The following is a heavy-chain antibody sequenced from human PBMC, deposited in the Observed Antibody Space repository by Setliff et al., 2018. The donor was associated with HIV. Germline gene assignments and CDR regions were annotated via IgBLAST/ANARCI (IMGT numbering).Heavy chain of an antibody. CDR2: IYFSGTT. CDR1: GGSISSGSYY. CDR3: VRAHGGLGGGAWFDP. J-gene: IGHJ5*02. D-gene: IGHD2-15*01. Sequence: SETLSLTCTVSGGSISSGSYYWGWIRQPPGKGLEWIGSIYFSGTTYYSPSLESRVTISVDTSKNQFSLKVTFVTAADTAVYYCVRAHGGLGGGAWFDPWGQGTLVTVSS. V-gene: IGHV4-39*01.